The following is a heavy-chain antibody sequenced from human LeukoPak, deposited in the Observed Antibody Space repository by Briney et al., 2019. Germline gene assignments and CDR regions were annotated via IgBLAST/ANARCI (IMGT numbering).Heavy chain of an antibody. J-gene: IGHJ4*02. CDR3: ARDNKIIHGSGWYPGMDY. CDR2: INSDRSST. D-gene: IGHD6-19*01. V-gene: IGHV3-74*01. Sequence: PGGALRLSCAASGFTFSSYWMHSVRQAPGKGLVWVSRINSDRSSTSYVDSVRGGFTISRDKAKKTLYLYMNSLRAEDTAVYFSARDNKIIHGSGWYPGMDYWGQGTLVTVSS. CDR1: GFTFSSYW.